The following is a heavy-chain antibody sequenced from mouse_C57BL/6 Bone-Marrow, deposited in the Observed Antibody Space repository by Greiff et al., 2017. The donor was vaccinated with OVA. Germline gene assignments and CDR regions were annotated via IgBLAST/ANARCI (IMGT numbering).Heavy chain of an antibody. V-gene: IGHV1-81*01. J-gene: IGHJ2*01. D-gene: IGHD2-4*01. Sequence: VQLQQSGAELARPGASVKLSCKASGYTFTSYGMGWVKQSTGQGLEWIGEIYPSSGNTYYNEKFKGKATLTADKSSSTAYMELRSLTSEDSAVYFWERYDYDLDYWGQGTTLTVSS. CDR1: GYTFTSYG. CDR3: ERYDYDLDY. CDR2: IYPSSGNT.